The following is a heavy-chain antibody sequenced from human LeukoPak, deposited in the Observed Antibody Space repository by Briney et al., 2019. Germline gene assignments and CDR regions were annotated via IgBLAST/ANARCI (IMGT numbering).Heavy chain of an antibody. CDR2: IVAGSGNT. CDR1: GFTFSSSA. CDR3: AADLPYSNYGPLDF. D-gene: IGHD4-11*01. V-gene: IGHV1-58*01. Sequence: GTSVKVSCKTSGFTFSSSAVQWVRQARGQRLEWIGWIVAGSGNTHYAQKFQERVSITRDMSTKTAYMELSSLRSEETAVYYCAADLPYSNYGPLDFWGQGTLVTVSS. J-gene: IGHJ4*02.